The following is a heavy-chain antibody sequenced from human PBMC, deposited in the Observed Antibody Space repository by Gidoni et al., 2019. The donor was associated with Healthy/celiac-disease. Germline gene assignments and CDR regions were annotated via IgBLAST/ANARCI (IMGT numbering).Heavy chain of an antibody. CDR2: IGPAGDT. D-gene: IGHD6-6*01. CDR1: GFTFSSYD. Sequence: EVQLVESGGGLVQPGGSLRLSCAASGFTFSSYDMHWVRQATGKGLEWVSAIGPAGDTYYPGSVKGRFTISRENAKNSLYLQMNSLRAGDTAVYYCARGVSSLYYYYYGMDVWGQGTTVTVSS. J-gene: IGHJ6*02. CDR3: ARGVSSLYYYYYGMDV. V-gene: IGHV3-13*01.